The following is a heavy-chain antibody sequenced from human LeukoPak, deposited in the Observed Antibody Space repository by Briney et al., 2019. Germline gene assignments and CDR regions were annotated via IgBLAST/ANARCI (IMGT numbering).Heavy chain of an antibody. J-gene: IGHJ4*02. CDR3: VKVDT. CDR2: IRNDGNKK. CDR1: GFTFSTSG. D-gene: IGHD5-18*01. Sequence: GGSLRLSCVASGFTFSTSGIHWVRQSPGKGLDWVAFIRNDGNKKNYAESVKGRFTISRDNSKNTLYLQMDSLSAEDTAVYYCVKVDTWGQGTLVAVSS. V-gene: IGHV3-30*02.